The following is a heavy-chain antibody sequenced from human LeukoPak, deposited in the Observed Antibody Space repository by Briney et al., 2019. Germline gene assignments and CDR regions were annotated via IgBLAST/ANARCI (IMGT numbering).Heavy chain of an antibody. CDR3: ARRLWFGTIAHVYWFDP. CDR2: INHSGST. D-gene: IGHD3-10*01. V-gene: IGHV4-34*01. J-gene: IGHJ5*02. CDR1: GGSFSGYY. Sequence: KASETLSLTCAVYGGSFSGYYWNWIRQPPGKGLEWIGEINHSGSTNYNPSLKSRVTTSVDTSKNQFSLKLSSVTAADTAVYYCARRLWFGTIAHVYWFDPWGQGTLVTVSS.